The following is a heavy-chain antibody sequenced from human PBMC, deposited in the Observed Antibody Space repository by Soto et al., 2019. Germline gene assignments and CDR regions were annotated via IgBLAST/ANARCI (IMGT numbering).Heavy chain of an antibody. V-gene: IGHV2-5*02. J-gene: IGHJ4*02. D-gene: IGHD3-22*01. CDR1: GFSLSTSGVG. CDR3: ARDSSGYYGFDY. Sequence: QITLKESGPTLVKPTQTLTLTCTFSGFSLSTSGVGVGWIRQPPGKALEWLALIYWDDDKRYSPSLKSSLTITKDTSKSQVVLTMTNMDPVDTATYYCARDSSGYYGFDYWGQGTLVTVSS. CDR2: IYWDDDK.